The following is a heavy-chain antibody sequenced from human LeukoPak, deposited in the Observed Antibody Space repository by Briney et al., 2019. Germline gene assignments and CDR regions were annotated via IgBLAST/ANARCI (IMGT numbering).Heavy chain of an antibody. D-gene: IGHD2-15*01. J-gene: IGHJ5*02. V-gene: IGHV4-59*01. CDR3: ARGGSYCSGGSCYLIGWFDP. CDR1: GGSISSYY. Sequence: SETLSLTCTVSGGSISSYYWSWIRQPPGKALEWIGYIYYSGSTNYNPSLKSRVTISVDTSKNQFSLKLSSVTAADTAVYYCARGGSYCSGGSCYLIGWFDPWGQGTLVTVSS. CDR2: IYYSGST.